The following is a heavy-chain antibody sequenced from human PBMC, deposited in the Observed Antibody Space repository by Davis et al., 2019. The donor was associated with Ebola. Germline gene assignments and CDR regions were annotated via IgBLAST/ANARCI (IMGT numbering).Heavy chain of an antibody. V-gene: IGHV3-11*01. Sequence: GGSLRLSCAASGFPFSDYYMSWIRQAPGKGLEWVSFISSSATTISYADSVKGRFTISRDNAKNSLYLQMNSLRADDTAVYYCAKDNRNIWSEVWGQGTMVTVSS. D-gene: IGHD2/OR15-2a*01. CDR2: ISSSATTI. CDR3: AKDNRNIWSEV. CDR1: GFPFSDYY. J-gene: IGHJ3*01.